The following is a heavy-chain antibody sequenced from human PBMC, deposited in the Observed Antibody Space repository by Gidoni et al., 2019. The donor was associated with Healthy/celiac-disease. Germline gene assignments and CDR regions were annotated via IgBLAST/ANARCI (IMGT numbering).Heavy chain of an antibody. J-gene: IGHJ3*02. CDR1: GFTFSSYS. V-gene: IGHV3-48*04. Sequence: EVQLVESGGGLVQPGGSLSLSCAASGFTFSSYSMNWVRQAPGKGLEWVSYIRSSSSTIYYADSVKGRFTISRDNAKNSLYLQMNSLRAEDTAVYYCARQFIVAGTRVDAFDIWGQGTMVTVSS. CDR2: IRSSSSTI. CDR3: ARQFIVAGTRVDAFDI. D-gene: IGHD6-19*01.